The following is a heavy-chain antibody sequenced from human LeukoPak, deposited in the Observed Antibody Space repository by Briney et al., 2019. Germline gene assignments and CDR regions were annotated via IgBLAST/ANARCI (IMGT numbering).Heavy chain of an antibody. CDR2: INHSGST. CDR1: GGSFSGYY. J-gene: IGHJ6*02. Sequence: SETLSLTCAVYGGSFSGYYWSWIRQPPGKGLEWIGEINHSGSTNYNPSLKSRVTISVDTSKNQFSLKLSSVTAADTAVYYCATPYGMDVWGQGATVTVSS. V-gene: IGHV4-34*01. CDR3: ATPYGMDV.